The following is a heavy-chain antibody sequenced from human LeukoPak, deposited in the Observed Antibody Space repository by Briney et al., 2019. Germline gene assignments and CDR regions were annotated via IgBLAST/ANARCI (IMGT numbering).Heavy chain of an antibody. CDR2: IKSKTDGGTT. V-gene: IGHV3-15*01. CDR1: GFTFTSYW. CDR3: TTDRVGSGSYYRDY. J-gene: IGHJ4*02. Sequence: GGSLRLSCAASGFTFTSYWMSWVRQAPGKGLEWVGRIKSKTDGGTTDYAAPVKGRFTISRDDSKNTLYLQVNSLKTEDTAVYYCTTDRVGSGSYYRDYWGQGTLVTVSS. D-gene: IGHD3-10*01.